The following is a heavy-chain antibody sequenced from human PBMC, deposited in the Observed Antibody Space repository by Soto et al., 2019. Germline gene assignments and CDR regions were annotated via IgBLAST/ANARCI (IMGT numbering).Heavy chain of an antibody. CDR3: ARSATADGALDI. V-gene: IGHV3-53*02. CDR2: LYSGGST. J-gene: IGHJ3*02. CDR1: GLSVGSNY. D-gene: IGHD5-18*01. Sequence: EVQLVETGGGLIQPGGSLRLSCAASGLSVGSNYMNWVRQAPGKGLEWVSILYSGGSTYYADSVKGRFSISRDNSRNTLYLQMNSLRAEDTALYYCARSATADGALDIWGQGTTVIVSS.